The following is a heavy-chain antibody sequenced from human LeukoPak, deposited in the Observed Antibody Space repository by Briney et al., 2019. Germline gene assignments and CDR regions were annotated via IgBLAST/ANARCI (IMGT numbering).Heavy chain of an antibody. Sequence: GESLKISCKGAGYRFTNNWIGWVRQMPGKGLEWMGIIYPGDSVSRYSPSFQGQVTFSADKSIDTVFLQWSSLKASDTAMYYCARLVDTSMPRFDYWGQGTPVTVSS. CDR2: IYPGDSVS. V-gene: IGHV5-51*01. CDR1: GYRFTNNW. CDR3: ARLVDTSMPRFDY. J-gene: IGHJ4*02. D-gene: IGHD5-18*01.